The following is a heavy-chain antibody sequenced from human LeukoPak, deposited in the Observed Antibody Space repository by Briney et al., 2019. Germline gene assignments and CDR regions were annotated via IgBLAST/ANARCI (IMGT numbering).Heavy chain of an antibody. CDR3: ARGGISSSGRGDYYFDY. CDR1: GFTFDDYA. J-gene: IGHJ4*02. V-gene: IGHV3-9*01. CDR2: ISWNSGSI. D-gene: IGHD6-19*01. Sequence: GRSLRLSCAASGFTFDDYAMHWVRQAPGKGLEWVSGISWNSGSIGYADSVKGRFTISRDNAKNSLYLQMNSLRAEDTALYCCARGGISSSGRGDYYFDYWGQGTLVTVSS.